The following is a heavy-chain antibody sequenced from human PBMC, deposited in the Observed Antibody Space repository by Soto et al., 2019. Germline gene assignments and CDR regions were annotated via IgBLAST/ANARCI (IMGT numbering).Heavy chain of an antibody. CDR1: GDTFNFYS. V-gene: IGHV1-69*02. Sequence: QVQLVQSGAEVKRPGSSVKVSCKASGDTFNFYSINWVRQAPGLGLEWMGRVNPIVSMSNYAQKFQGRVTMTADKASSTASMELSSLRSEDTAIYCCAGSYGAGYRAFDYWGRGALVTVSS. CDR3: AGSYGAGYRAFDY. CDR2: VNPIVSMS. J-gene: IGHJ4*02. D-gene: IGHD3-16*01.